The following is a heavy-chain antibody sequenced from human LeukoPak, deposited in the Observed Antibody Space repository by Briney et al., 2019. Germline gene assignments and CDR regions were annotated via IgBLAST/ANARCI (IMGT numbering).Heavy chain of an antibody. D-gene: IGHD3-16*01. J-gene: IGHJ6*02. CDR2: INPSESVK. Sequence: GGSLRLSCTASGFTFNTYWMNWARQAPGKGLEWVASINPSESVKYYVNSVKGLFTISRDNAKNSLYLQMSNLRAEDTAVYFCARGGGLDVWGQGATVTVSS. CDR3: ARGGGLDV. V-gene: IGHV3-7*03. CDR1: GFTFNTYW.